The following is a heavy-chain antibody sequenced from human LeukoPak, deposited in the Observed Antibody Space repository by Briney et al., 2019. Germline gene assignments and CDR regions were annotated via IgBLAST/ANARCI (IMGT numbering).Heavy chain of an antibody. J-gene: IGHJ2*01. CDR2: IHYSGST. Sequence: TSETLSLTCTVSGGSIINYYWSWIRQPPGEGLEWIGYIHYSGSTTYNPSLKSRLTISVDTSKNQFSLKLTSVTAADTAVYYCARGNGDVDWYFDLWGRGTLVTVSS. D-gene: IGHD4-17*01. CDR3: ARGNGDVDWYFDL. CDR1: GGSIINYY. V-gene: IGHV4-59*12.